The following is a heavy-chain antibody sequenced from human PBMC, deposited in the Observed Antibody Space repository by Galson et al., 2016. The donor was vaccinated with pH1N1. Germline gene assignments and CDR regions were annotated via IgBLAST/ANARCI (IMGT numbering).Heavy chain of an antibody. CDR3: ARMGDCGGVLSDD. J-gene: IGHJ4*02. Sequence: LVKPTQTLTLICTFSGFSLTTTGVCVSWLRQPPGKALEWLARTDWDDDTFYSPSLKTRLTISKDTARNQVVLTMTNMDPVDTATYYCARMGDCGGVLSDDWGRGTLVTVSS. CDR1: GFSLTTTGVC. CDR2: TDWDDDT. V-gene: IGHV2-70*16. D-gene: IGHD2-21*01.